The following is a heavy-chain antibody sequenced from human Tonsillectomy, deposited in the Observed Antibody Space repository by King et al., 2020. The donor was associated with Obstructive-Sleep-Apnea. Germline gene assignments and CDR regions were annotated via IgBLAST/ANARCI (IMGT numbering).Heavy chain of an antibody. CDR2: ISRSDSTI. CDR3: ARGDVVRGVITDY. Sequence: VQLVESGGGLVKPGGSLRLSCAASGFTFSDYYMSWIRQSPGKGLEWVSYISRSDSTIHYADSVKGRFTISRDNGKNSLYLQMNSLRAEDTAVYYCARGDVVRGVITDYWGQGTLVTVSS. J-gene: IGHJ4*02. V-gene: IGHV3-11*01. D-gene: IGHD3-10*01. CDR1: GFTFSDYY.